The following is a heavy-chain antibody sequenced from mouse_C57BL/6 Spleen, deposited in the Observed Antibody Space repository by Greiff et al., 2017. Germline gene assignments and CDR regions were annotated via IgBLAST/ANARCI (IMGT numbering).Heavy chain of an antibody. J-gene: IGHJ4*01. Sequence: EVHLVESGGGLVKPGGSLKLSCAASGFTFSSYAMSWVRQTPEKRLEWVATISDGGSYIYYPDNVKGRFAISRDNAKNNLYLQMSHLKSEDTAMYYSAREWYYGSIHYYAMDYWGQGTSVTVSS. CDR3: AREWYYGSIHYYAMDY. V-gene: IGHV5-4*01. CDR1: GFTFSSYA. D-gene: IGHD1-1*01. CDR2: ISDGGSYI.